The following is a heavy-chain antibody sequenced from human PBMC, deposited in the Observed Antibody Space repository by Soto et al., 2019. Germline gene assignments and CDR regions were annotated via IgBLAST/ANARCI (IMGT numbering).Heavy chain of an antibody. J-gene: IGHJ6*02. D-gene: IGHD6-19*01. CDR1: GGSFSGYY. Sequence: SETLSLTCAVYGGSFSGYYWSWIRQPPGKGLEWVVEINHSGSTNYNPSLKSRVTISVDTSKNQFSLKLNSVTAADTAVYYCASLNSSVPIYYGMDVWGQGPTVTVSS. CDR2: INHSGST. V-gene: IGHV4-34*01. CDR3: ASLNSSVPIYYGMDV.